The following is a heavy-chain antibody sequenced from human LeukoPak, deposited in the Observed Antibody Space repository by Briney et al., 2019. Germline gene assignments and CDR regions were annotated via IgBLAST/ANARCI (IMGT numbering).Heavy chain of an antibody. CDR1: GGSISSGDYY. D-gene: IGHD5-12*01. Sequence: SETLSLTCTVSGGSISSGDYYWSWIRQPPGKGLEWIGYIYYSGSTYYNPSLTSRVTISLDTSKNQFSLKLSSVTAADTAVYYCARAHNSGPDYWGQGTLVTVSS. CDR3: ARAHNSGPDY. CDR2: IYYSGST. J-gene: IGHJ4*02. V-gene: IGHV4-30-4*01.